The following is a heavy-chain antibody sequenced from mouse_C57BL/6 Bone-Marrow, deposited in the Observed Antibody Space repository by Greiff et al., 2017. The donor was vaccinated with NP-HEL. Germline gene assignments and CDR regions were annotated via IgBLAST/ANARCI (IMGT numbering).Heavy chain of an antibody. J-gene: IGHJ1*03. Sequence: QVQLQQSGAELARPGASVKLSCKASGYTFTSYGISWVKQRTGQGLEWIGEIYPRSGNTYYNEKFKGKATLTADKSSSTAYMELRSLTSEDSAVYFCARRGYYDYWYFDVWGTGTTVTVSS. CDR1: GYTFTSYG. V-gene: IGHV1-81*01. CDR3: ARRGYYDYWYFDV. D-gene: IGHD2-4*01. CDR2: IYPRSGNT.